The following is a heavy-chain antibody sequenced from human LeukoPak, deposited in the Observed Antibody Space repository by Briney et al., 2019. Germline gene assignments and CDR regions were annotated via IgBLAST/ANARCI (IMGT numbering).Heavy chain of an antibody. J-gene: IGHJ4*02. CDR1: GYTFTSNY. CDR2: IYPRDGST. V-gene: IGHV1-46*01. CDR3: ARDQEGFDY. Sequence: ASVKVSCKASGYTFTSNYIHWVRQAPGQGLEWMGMIYPRDGSTSYAQKFQGRVTVTRDTSTSTVHMELSGLRSEDTAVYHCARDQEGFDYWGQGTLVTVSS.